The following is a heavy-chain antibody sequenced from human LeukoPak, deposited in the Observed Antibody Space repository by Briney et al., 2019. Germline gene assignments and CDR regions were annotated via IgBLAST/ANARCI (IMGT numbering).Heavy chain of an antibody. CDR1: GFTFDDYA. V-gene: IGHV3-9*01. Sequence: GGSLRLSCAASGFTFDDYAMHWVRQAPGKGLEWVSGISWNSGSIGYADSVKGRFTISRDNAKNSLYLQMNSLRAEDTALYYCAKDSTGYSYRGYFDLWGRGTLVTVSS. CDR2: ISWNSGSI. D-gene: IGHD5-18*01. J-gene: IGHJ2*01. CDR3: AKDSTGYSYRGYFDL.